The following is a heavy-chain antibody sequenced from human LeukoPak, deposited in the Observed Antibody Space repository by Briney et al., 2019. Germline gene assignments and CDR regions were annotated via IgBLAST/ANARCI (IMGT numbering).Heavy chain of an antibody. V-gene: IGHV3-7*01. Sequence: GGSLRLSCAASGFTFSRHWMTWVRQAPGKGLEWVASIHKDGSEEYYVDSVKGRFTISRDNGKNSLYLQMNRLRAEDTAVYYCARPRGCGSSRCNNFDYWGQGTLVTVSS. CDR3: ARPRGCGSSRCNNFDY. CDR1: GFTFSRHW. CDR2: IHKDGSEE. J-gene: IGHJ4*02. D-gene: IGHD2-2*01.